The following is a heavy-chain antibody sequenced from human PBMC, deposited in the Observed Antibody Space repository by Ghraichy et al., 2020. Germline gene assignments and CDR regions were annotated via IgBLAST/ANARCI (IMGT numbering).Heavy chain of an antibody. Sequence: GSLRLSCAASGFTFSDYYMSWIRQAPGKGLEWVSYISSSGSTIYYADSVKGRFTISRDNAKNSLYLQMNSLRAEDTAVYYCARAKGVTYYDFWSGHSAYYGMDVWGQGTTVTVSS. CDR3: ARAKGVTYYDFWSGHSAYYGMDV. D-gene: IGHD3-3*01. J-gene: IGHJ6*02. CDR2: ISSSGSTI. V-gene: IGHV3-11*01. CDR1: GFTFSDYY.